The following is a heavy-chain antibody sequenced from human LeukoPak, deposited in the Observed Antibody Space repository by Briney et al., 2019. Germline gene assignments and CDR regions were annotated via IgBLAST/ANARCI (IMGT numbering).Heavy chain of an antibody. D-gene: IGHD2-15*01. CDR3: ARPQGYCSGGACFDAFDI. CDR1: GFTFSSYG. V-gene: IGHV3-30*02. J-gene: IGHJ3*02. Sequence: LTGGSLRLSCAASGFTFSSYGMHWVRQAPGKGLEWVAFIRYDGSNKFYADSVKARFTVSRDNSENTVHLQMNSLRVEDTALYYCARPQGYCSGGACFDAFDIWGQGTMVTVSS. CDR2: IRYDGSNK.